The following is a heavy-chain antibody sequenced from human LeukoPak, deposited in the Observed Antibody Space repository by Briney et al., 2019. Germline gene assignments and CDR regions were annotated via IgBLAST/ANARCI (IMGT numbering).Heavy chain of an antibody. CDR1: GFTFDDYA. V-gene: IGHV3-9*03. CDR2: ISWNSGNI. J-gene: IGHJ4*02. D-gene: IGHD6-19*01. Sequence: LPGGSLRLSCAASGFTFDDYAMHWVRQAPGKGLEWVSGISWNSGNIGYADSVKGRFTISRDNAKNSLYLQMNSLRAEDMALYYCAKGDGWYDAEGGYFDYWGQGTLVTVSS. CDR3: AKGDGWYDAEGGYFDY.